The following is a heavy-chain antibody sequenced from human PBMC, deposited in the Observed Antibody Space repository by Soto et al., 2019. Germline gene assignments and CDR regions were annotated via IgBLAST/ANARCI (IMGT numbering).Heavy chain of an antibody. CDR3: ARVSSGDFWSGYSAGYYYYGMDV. CDR1: GGTFSSYA. V-gene: IGHV1-69*01. J-gene: IGHJ6*02. D-gene: IGHD3-3*01. Sequence: QVQLVQSGAEVKKPGSSVKVSCKASGGTFSSYAISWVRQAPGQGLEWMGGIIPIFGTANYAQKFQGRVTITADESTSTAYMELSSLRSEDTAVYYCARVSSGDFWSGYSAGYYYYGMDVWGQGTTVTVSS. CDR2: IIPIFGTA.